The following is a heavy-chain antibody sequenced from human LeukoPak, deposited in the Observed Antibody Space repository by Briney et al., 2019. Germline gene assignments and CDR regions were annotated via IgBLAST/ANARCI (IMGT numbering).Heavy chain of an antibody. D-gene: IGHD2-8*01. J-gene: IGHJ4*02. Sequence: ASVKVSCKASGYTFTGYYMHWVRQAPGQGLEWMGWINPNSGGTNYAQKLQGRVTMTTDTSTSTAYMELRSLRSDDTAVYYCARDGDIVLMVYAGGTRGVFDYWGQGTLVTVSS. CDR3: ARDGDIVLMVYAGGTRGVFDY. V-gene: IGHV1-2*02. CDR1: GYTFTGYY. CDR2: INPNSGGT.